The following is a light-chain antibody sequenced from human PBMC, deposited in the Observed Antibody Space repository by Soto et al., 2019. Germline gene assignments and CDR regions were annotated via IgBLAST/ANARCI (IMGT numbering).Light chain of an antibody. J-gene: IGKJ1*01. V-gene: IGKV3-20*01. CDR1: QSVSSSY. CDR2: DAS. CDR3: QRYGSSST. Sequence: EIVLTQSPGTLSLSPGERATLSCRASQSVSSSYLAWYQQKPGQAPRLLIYDASSRATGIPDRFSGSGSGTDFTLTISRLEPEDFAVYYCQRYGSSSTFGQGTKVEIK.